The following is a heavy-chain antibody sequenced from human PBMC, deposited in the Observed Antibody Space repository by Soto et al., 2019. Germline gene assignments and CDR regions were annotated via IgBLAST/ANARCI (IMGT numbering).Heavy chain of an antibody. D-gene: IGHD2-2*01. CDR2: IIPILGIA. J-gene: IGHJ6*03. CDR1: GGTFSSYT. V-gene: IGHV1-69*02. CDR3: ASPPAASYHYYYMDV. Sequence: GASVKVSCKASGGTFSSYTISWVRQAPGQGLEWMGRIIPILGIANYAQKFQGRVTITADKSTSTAYMELSSLRSEDTAVYYCASPPAASYHYYYMDVWGKGTTVTVSS.